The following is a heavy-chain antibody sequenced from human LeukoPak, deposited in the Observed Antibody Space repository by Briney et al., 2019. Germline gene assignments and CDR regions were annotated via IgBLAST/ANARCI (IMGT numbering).Heavy chain of an antibody. CDR1: GGSISSSSYY. Sequence: PSETLSLTCTVSGGSISSSSYYWGWIRQPPGKGLEWIGSIYYSGSTYYNPSLKSRVTISVDTSKNQFSLKLSSVTAADTAVYYCARVDYYDSSGYQNPDAFDIWGQGTMVTVSS. V-gene: IGHV4-39*07. D-gene: IGHD3-22*01. CDR3: ARVDYYDSSGYQNPDAFDI. J-gene: IGHJ3*02. CDR2: IYYSGST.